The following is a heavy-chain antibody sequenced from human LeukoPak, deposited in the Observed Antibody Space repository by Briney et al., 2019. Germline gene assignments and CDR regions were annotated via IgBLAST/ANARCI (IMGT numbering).Heavy chain of an antibody. CDR2: ISSDGGKK. V-gene: IGHV3-30*03. J-gene: IGHJ4*02. Sequence: GGSLRLSCVVSDFTLSSHGMHWVRQAPGKGLEWAAVISSDGGKKSYADSVKGRFTISRDNSKNTLYLQMDSLRVEDTAIYYCARDRAWDYLDSWDQGPLVTVSS. D-gene: IGHD1-26*01. CDR1: DFTLSSHG. CDR3: ARDRAWDYLDS.